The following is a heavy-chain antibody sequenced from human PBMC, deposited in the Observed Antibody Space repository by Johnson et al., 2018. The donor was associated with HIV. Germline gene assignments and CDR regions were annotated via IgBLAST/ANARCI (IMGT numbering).Heavy chain of an antibody. D-gene: IGHD6-13*01. CDR3: ARELGYSSSNDAFDI. CDR1: GFTFSS. V-gene: IGHV3-30*04. Sequence: QVQLVESGGGLVQPGGSLRLSCAASGFTFSSMHWDRQAPGKGLEWVAVISYDGSNKYYADSVKGRFTISRDNSKNTLYLQMNSLRAEDTAVYYCARELGYSSSNDAFDIWGQGTMVTVSS. J-gene: IGHJ3*02. CDR2: ISYDGSNK.